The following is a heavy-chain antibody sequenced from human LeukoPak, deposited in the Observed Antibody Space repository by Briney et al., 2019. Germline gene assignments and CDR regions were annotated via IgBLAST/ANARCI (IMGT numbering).Heavy chain of an antibody. D-gene: IGHD6-6*01. CDR3: ARLAGSSSSDY. V-gene: IGHV4-4*09. J-gene: IGHJ4*02. Sequence: SETLSHTCTVSCGSISTDYWRWIRHSPGKGLEWIGYIYSSGSTNYNPSLKSRVTMSVDTSNNQFSLKLNSMTAADTAVYYCARLAGSSSSDYWGQGTLVTVAS. CDR2: IYSSGST. CDR1: CGSISTDY.